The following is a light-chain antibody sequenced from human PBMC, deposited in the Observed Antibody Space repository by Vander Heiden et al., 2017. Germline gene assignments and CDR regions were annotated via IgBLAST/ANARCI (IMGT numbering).Light chain of an antibody. CDR3: QQDGISPLT. J-gene: IGKJ4*01. CDR2: GAS. V-gene: IGKV3-20*01. Sequence: GTLSLSPGERATLSCRASQSVSSSDLAWYQQKPGQAPRLLIYGASSRATGIPDRISGSGSGTDFTLTISRLEPEDFAVYYCQQDGISPLTFGGGTKVEIK. CDR1: QSVSSSD.